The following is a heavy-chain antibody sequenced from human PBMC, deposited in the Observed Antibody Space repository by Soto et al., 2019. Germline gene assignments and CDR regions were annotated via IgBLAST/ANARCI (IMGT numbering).Heavy chain of an antibody. CDR2: IVVGSGNT. CDR3: AVEMTTGPFDY. CDR1: GFTFTTSV. V-gene: IGHV1-58*01. J-gene: IGHJ4*02. D-gene: IGHD4-4*01. Sequence: GASVKVSCKASGFTFTTSVVQWVRQARGQRLEWIGWIVVGSGNTNYAQKFQERVTITRDMSTSTAYMELSSLRSEDTAMYYCAVEMTTGPFDYWGQGTQVTVSS.